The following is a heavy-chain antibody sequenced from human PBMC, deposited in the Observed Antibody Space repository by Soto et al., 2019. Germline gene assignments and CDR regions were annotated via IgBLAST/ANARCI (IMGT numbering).Heavy chain of an antibody. J-gene: IGHJ4*02. CDR1: GGTFSSYA. Sequence: QVQLVQSGAEVKKPGSSVKVSCKASGGTFSSYAISWVRQAPGQGLEWMGGIIPIFGTANYAQKFQGRVTITADESTSTADMELSSLRSEDTAVYYCARVAGDGDNDKYYFDYWGQGTLVTVSS. V-gene: IGHV1-69*01. D-gene: IGHD3-9*01. CDR3: ARVAGDGDNDKYYFDY. CDR2: IIPIFGTA.